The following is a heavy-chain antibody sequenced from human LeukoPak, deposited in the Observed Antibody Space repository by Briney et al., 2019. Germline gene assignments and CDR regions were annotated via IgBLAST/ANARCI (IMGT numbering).Heavy chain of an antibody. CDR1: GYTFTTFE. Sequence: ASVKVSCKTSGYTFTTFEINWVRQATGQGLKWMGWMNPSSGNTDYAQKFQGRVTFTRDTSSSTMNMELSGLRSEDMAVYYCARGTHSSSGSLYYFDFWGQGTLVTVSS. J-gene: IGHJ4*02. V-gene: IGHV1-8*02. CDR2: MNPSSGNT. D-gene: IGHD1-26*01. CDR3: ARGTHSSSGSLYYFDF.